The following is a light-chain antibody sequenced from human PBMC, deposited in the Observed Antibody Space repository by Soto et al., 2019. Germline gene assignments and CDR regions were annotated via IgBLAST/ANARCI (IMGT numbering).Light chain of an antibody. V-gene: IGKV1-39*01. CDR2: GAT. CDR1: QSIGTF. Sequence: DIQMTQSPSSLSVSVGDRVTITCRASQSIGTFLNWYQQKPGKAPKVLIYGATNLQSGVPSRFXRSGSGKDFTLSISSLQPEDFATYYCQQTYSLPKRTFGQGTKVEIK. CDR3: QQTYSLPKRT. J-gene: IGKJ1*01.